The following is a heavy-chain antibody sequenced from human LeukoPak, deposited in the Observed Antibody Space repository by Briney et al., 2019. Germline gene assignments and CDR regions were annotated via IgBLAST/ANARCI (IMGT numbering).Heavy chain of an antibody. CDR1: GFTFSSYA. Sequence: GGSLRLSCAASGFTFSSYAMSWVRQAPGKGLEWVSAISGSGGSTYYADSVKGRFTISRDNSKNTLYLQTNSLRAEDTAVYYCAKPGSVGIATYYFDYWGQGTLVTVSS. CDR3: AKPGSVGIATYYFDY. V-gene: IGHV3-23*01. J-gene: IGHJ4*02. CDR2: ISGSGGST. D-gene: IGHD6-13*01.